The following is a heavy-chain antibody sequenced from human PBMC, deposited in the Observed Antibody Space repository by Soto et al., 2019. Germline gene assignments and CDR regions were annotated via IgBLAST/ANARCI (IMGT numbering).Heavy chain of an antibody. CDR3: ARDGSYDSSGHWVGDSVLDI. D-gene: IGHD3-22*01. J-gene: IGHJ3*02. V-gene: IGHV1-18*01. CDR2: ISVNNGNT. CDR1: GSTLTSYG. Sequence: QVHLVQSGLEVKKPGASVSVSCRASGSTLTSYGISWVRQAPGQGFEWMGWISVNNGNTQYAQKFKGRVSMTTDTSTATVYMVLRSLRSGDTAVYYCARDGSYDSSGHWVGDSVLDIWGQGTRVTVSS.